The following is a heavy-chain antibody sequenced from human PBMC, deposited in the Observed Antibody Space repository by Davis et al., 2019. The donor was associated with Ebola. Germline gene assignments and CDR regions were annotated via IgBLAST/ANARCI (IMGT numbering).Heavy chain of an antibody. CDR2: IYYSGST. J-gene: IGHJ4*02. CDR1: GGSISSYY. CDR3: ARDRGSGYFNPGALDY. D-gene: IGHD3-22*01. Sequence: PSETLSLTCTVSGGSISSYYWSWIRQPPGKGLEWIGYIYYSGSTNYNPSLKSRVTISVDTSKNQFSLKLSSVTAADTAVYYCARDRGSGYFNPGALDYWGQGTLVTVSS. V-gene: IGHV4-59*12.